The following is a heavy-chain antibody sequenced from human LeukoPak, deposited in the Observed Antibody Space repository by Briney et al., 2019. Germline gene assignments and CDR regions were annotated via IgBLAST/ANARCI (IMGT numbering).Heavy chain of an antibody. V-gene: IGHV3-48*01. Sequence: GGSLRLSCAASGFTFYIYSMNWVRQAPGKGLEWISYLSRSTTTIYYADSVKGRFTISRDNAKNSLYLQMNSLRAEDTAMYYCARSGWYDDFDYLGQGTLVTVSS. J-gene: IGHJ4*02. CDR3: ARSGWYDDFDY. CDR1: GFTFYIYS. D-gene: IGHD6-19*01. CDR2: LSRSTTTI.